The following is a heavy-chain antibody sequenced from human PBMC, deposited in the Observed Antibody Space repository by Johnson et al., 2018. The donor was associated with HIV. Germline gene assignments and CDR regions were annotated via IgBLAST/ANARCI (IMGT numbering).Heavy chain of an antibody. CDR2: ISYDGSNK. Sequence: QMQLVESGGGVVQPGRSLRLSCAASGFTFSSYAMHWVRQAPGKGLEWVAVISYDGSNKYYADSVKGRFTISRDNSKNTLYLQMNSLRAEDTAVYYCASTSSGWFYAFDIWGQGTMVTVSS. D-gene: IGHD6-19*01. J-gene: IGHJ3*02. CDR3: ASTSSGWFYAFDI. CDR1: GFTFSSYA. V-gene: IGHV3-30-3*01.